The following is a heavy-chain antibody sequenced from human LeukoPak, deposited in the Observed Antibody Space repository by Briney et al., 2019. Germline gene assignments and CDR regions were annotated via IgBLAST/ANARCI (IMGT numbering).Heavy chain of an antibody. CDR1: GYTLTELS. CDR2: FDPEDGET. D-gene: IGHD3-10*01. J-gene: IGHJ6*02. Sequence: ASVKVSCKVSGYTLTELSMHWVRQAPGKGLEWMGGFDPEDGETIYAQKFQGRVTMTEDTSTDTAYMELSSLRSEDTAVYYCARDYYGSGSYIAFYYYYGMDVWGQGTTVTVSS. V-gene: IGHV1-24*01. CDR3: ARDYYGSGSYIAFYYYYGMDV.